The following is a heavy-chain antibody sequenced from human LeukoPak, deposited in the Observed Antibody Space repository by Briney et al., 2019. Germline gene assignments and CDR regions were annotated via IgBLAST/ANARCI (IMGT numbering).Heavy chain of an antibody. D-gene: IGHD5-18*01. Sequence: ASVKVSCKASGYTFTNYDISWVRQAPGQGLEWMGWISAHNGNTNYAQKLQDRVTMTTDTSTSTAYLDLRSLRSDDTAVYYCARTGYGNAFDMWGQGTVVTVSS. CDR1: GYTFTNYD. V-gene: IGHV1-18*01. J-gene: IGHJ3*02. CDR3: ARTGYGNAFDM. CDR2: ISAHNGNT.